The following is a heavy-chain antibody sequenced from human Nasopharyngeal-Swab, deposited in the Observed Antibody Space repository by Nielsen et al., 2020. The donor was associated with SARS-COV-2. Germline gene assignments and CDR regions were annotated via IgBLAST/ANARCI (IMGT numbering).Heavy chain of an antibody. V-gene: IGHV4-30-4*01. J-gene: IGHJ4*02. D-gene: IGHD4-17*01. CDR3: ARGHDYGDYATYDY. CDR2: IYYSGST. CDR1: GGSISSGDYY. Sequence: SETLSLTCTVSGGSISSGDYYWRWIRQPPGKGLEWIGYIYYSGSTYYNPSLKSRVTISVDTSRNQFSLKLSSVTAADTAVYYCARGHDYGDYATYDYWGQGTLVTVSS.